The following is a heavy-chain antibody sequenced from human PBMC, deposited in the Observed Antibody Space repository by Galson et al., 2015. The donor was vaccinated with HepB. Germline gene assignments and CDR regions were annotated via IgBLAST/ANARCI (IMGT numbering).Heavy chain of an antibody. Sequence: SLRLSCAASGFTFSRYTMRWVRQAPGKGLQWVPAISGSADRRYYADPVKGRFTMSRDMSKNRVFLQMNSLTAEDTAVYNCAKVAILGATPHYFDYLGQGTLVTVS. J-gene: IGHJ4*02. D-gene: IGHD3-16*01. CDR1: GFTFSRYT. V-gene: IGHV3-23*01. CDR2: ISGSADRR. CDR3: AKVAILGATPHYFDY.